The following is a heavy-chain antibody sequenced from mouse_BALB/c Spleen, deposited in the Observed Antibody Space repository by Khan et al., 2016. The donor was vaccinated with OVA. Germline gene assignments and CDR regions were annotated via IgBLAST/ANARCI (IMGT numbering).Heavy chain of an antibody. J-gene: IGHJ3*01. D-gene: IGHD2-14*01. V-gene: IGHV3-8*02. Sequence: EVQLQESGPSLVKPSQTLSLTCSVTGDSITSGYWSWIRKFPGNKLEYMGYMIYSGNTYYNPSLKSRISITRHTSNNQYYLQLNSGTTEDTATYYCARSTYRYAFAYWGQGTLVTVSA. CDR3: ARSTYRYAFAY. CDR1: GDSITSGY. CDR2: MIYSGNT.